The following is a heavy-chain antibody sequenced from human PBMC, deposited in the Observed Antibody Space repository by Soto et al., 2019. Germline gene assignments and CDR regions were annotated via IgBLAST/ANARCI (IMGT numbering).Heavy chain of an antibody. CDR3: ARGEYYYGSGSHNHYYYYGMDV. CDR1: GDSVSSNSAA. Sequence: SQTLSLTCAISGDSVSSNSAAWNWIRQSPSRGLEWLGRTYYRSKWYNDYAVSVKSRITINPDTSKNQFSLQLNSVTPEDTAVYYCARGEYYYGSGSHNHYYYYGMDVWGQGTTVTVSS. CDR2: TYYRSKWYN. J-gene: IGHJ6*02. V-gene: IGHV6-1*01. D-gene: IGHD3-10*01.